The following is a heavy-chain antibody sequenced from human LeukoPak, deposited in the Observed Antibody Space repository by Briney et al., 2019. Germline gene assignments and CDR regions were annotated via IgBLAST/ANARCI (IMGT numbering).Heavy chain of an antibody. J-gene: IGHJ6*04. CDR1: GFTFINAW. CDR3: ATSFSYSF. CDR2: IRYDGSNK. V-gene: IGHV3-30*02. Sequence: PGGSLRLSCAASGFTFINAWMAWVRQAPGKGLEWVAFIRYDGSNKYYADSVKGRFTISRGNSKNTLYLQMNSLRAEDTAVYYCATSFSYSFWGKGTTVTISS. D-gene: IGHD5-18*01.